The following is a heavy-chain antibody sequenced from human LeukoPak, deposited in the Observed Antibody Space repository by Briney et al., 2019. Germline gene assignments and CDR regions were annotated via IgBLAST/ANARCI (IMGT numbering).Heavy chain of an antibody. Sequence: GGSLRLSCAASGFTFSSYSMNWVRQAPGKGLEWVSFISTSSSYIYYADSVKGRFTISGDNAKNSLYLQMDSLRAEDTAVYYCARTEMGYYYYYMDVWGKGTTVTISS. D-gene: IGHD5-24*01. J-gene: IGHJ6*03. CDR1: GFTFSSYS. CDR3: ARTEMGYYYYYMDV. V-gene: IGHV3-21*01. CDR2: ISTSSSYI.